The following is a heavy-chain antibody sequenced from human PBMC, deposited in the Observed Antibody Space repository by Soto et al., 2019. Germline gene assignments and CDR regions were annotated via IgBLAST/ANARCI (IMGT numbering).Heavy chain of an antibody. CDR1: GYTFTSYG. CDR3: ARAGHGLDV. Sequence: ASVKVSCTASGYTFTSYGITWVRQAPGQGLEWMGWISAYNGNTNYAQNLQGRVTMTTDTFTSTAYMELTSLRSDDTAVYYCARAGHGLDVWGQGATVTVSS. J-gene: IGHJ6*02. CDR2: ISAYNGNT. V-gene: IGHV1-18*01.